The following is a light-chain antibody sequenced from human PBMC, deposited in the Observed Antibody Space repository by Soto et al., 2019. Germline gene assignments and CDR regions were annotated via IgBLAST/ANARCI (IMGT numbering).Light chain of an antibody. V-gene: IGKV3-15*01. Sequence: EIVMTQSPATLSVSPGERATLSCRASQSISSNLAWYQQKPGQAPRLLIYGASTRATGIPARFSGSGSGTEFTLTISSLQSEDFAVYFCQQYGDSPMYTFGQGTKLEI. CDR3: QQYGDSPMYT. J-gene: IGKJ2*01. CDR1: QSISSN. CDR2: GAS.